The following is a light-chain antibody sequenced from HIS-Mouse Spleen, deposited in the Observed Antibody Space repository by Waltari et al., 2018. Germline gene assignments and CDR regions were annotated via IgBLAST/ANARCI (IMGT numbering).Light chain of an antibody. CDR2: EVS. CDR1: SSDVGGYTY. Sequence: QSALTQPASVSGSPGQSITISCTGTSSDVGGYTYVSWYQQHPGKAPKLMIYEVSNRPSGVFNRLSGSKSGNKASLTISGFQAEDEADYYCSSYTSSSTFFGTGTKLTVL. J-gene: IGLJ1*01. CDR3: SSYTSSSTF. V-gene: IGLV2-14*01.